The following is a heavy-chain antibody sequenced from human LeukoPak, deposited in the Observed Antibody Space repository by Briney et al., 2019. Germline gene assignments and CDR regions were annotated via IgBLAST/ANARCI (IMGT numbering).Heavy chain of an antibody. D-gene: IGHD2-15*01. J-gene: IGHJ6*01. Sequence: GGSLRLSCAASGFRFTGFWMSWVRQAPGKGPEWVANINQESTETYYVDSVRGRFTISRDNSKNTLYLEMNSLRAEDTAIYYCAKMKGHPLPKCYMDVWGQGTTVTVSS. CDR2: INQESTET. CDR1: GFRFTGFW. V-gene: IGHV3-7*03. CDR3: AKMKGHPLPKCYMDV.